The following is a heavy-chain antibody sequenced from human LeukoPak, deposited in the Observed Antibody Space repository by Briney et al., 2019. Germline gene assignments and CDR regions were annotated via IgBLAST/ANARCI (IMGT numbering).Heavy chain of an antibody. CDR3: ARDRFRQQLVIYYYYYGMDV. J-gene: IGHJ6*02. D-gene: IGHD6-13*01. Sequence: GGSLRLSCAASGFTFSDYYMSWIRQAPWKGLEWVSYISSSGSTIYYADSVKGRFTISRDNAKNSLYLQMNSLRAEDTAVYYCARDRFRQQLVIYYYYYGMDVWGQGTTVTVSS. CDR2: ISSSGSTI. V-gene: IGHV3-11*01. CDR1: GFTFSDYY.